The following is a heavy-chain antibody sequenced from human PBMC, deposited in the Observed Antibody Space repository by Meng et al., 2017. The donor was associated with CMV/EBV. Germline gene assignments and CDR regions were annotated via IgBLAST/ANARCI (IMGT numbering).Heavy chain of an antibody. D-gene: IGHD6-13*01. CDR2: ISSSSSYI. Sequence: GESLKISCAASGFTFSSYSMNWVRQAPGKGLEWVSSISSSSSYIYYADSVKGRFTISRDNAKNSLYLQMNSLRAEDTAVYYCARQSLYSSSWRWDYYYGMDVWGQGTTVTVSS. CDR3: ARQSLYSSSWRWDYYYGMDV. J-gene: IGHJ6*02. V-gene: IGHV3-21*01. CDR1: GFTFSSYS.